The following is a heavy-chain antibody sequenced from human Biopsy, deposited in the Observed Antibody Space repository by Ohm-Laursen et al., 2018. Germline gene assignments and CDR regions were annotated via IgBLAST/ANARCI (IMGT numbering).Heavy chain of an antibody. CDR1: GDSLTSGPEN. CDR3: ARGRRSSGWPYFDS. V-gene: IGHV4-61*01. D-gene: IGHD6-19*01. Sequence: SDTLSLTWTVSGDSLTSGPENWSWIRQSPGQGLEYIGFIYSGGNTNYNPSLKNRVTMSVDTSKNQFYLKLYSVTAADTAVYYCARGRRSSGWPYFDSWGQGTLVTVSS. CDR2: IYSGGNT. J-gene: IGHJ4*02.